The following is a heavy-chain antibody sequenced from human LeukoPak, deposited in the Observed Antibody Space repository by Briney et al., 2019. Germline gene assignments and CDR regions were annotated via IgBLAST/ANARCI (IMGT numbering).Heavy chain of an antibody. V-gene: IGHV1-69*01. CDR1: GGTFSSYA. Sequence: ASVKVSCKASGGTFSSYAISWVRQAPGQGLEWMGGIIPIFGTANYAQKFQGRVTITADESTSTAYMELSSLRSEDTAVYYCARALEDYGDFDYWGQGTLVTVSS. J-gene: IGHJ4*02. CDR2: IIPIFGTA. CDR3: ARALEDYGDFDY. D-gene: IGHD4-17*01.